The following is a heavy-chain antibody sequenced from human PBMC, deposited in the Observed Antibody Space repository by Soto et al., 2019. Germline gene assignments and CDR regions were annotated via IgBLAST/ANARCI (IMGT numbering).Heavy chain of an antibody. D-gene: IGHD3-22*01. CDR1: GVTLRSFG. CDR2: ISGSGGST. Sequence: GGALRLPCAAAGVTLRSFGCSWVRPAPRKGMEWVSAISGSGGSTYYADSVKGRFTVSRDNAKNSLYLQMNSLRAEDTAVYYCARPTYYYDSSGPPAYWGQGTLVTVSS. J-gene: IGHJ4*02. V-gene: IGHV3-23*01. CDR3: ARPTYYYDSSGPPAY.